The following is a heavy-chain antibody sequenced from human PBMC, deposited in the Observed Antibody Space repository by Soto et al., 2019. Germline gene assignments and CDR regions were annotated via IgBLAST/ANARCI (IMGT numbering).Heavy chain of an antibody. J-gene: IGHJ4*02. Sequence: PSETLSLTCAVYGGSFSGYYWSWIRQPPGKGLEWIGEINHSGSTNYNPSLKSRVTISVDTSKNQFSLKLSSVTAADTAVYYCARWRSIVDTAMVTGFDYWGQGTLVTVSS. V-gene: IGHV4-34*01. CDR1: GGSFSGYY. CDR2: INHSGST. CDR3: ARWRSIVDTAMVTGFDY. D-gene: IGHD5-18*01.